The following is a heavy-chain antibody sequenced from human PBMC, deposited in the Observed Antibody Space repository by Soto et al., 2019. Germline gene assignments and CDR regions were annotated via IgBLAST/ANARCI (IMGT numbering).Heavy chain of an antibody. D-gene: IGHD3-10*01. CDR3: ARGVSLWFGDLSIDY. V-gene: IGHV1-3*01. CDR2: INAGNGYT. CDR1: GYTFTTSA. J-gene: IGHJ4*02. Sequence: ASVKVSCKASGYTFTTSAMHWVRQAPGQRLEWLGYINAGNGYTRYSQSFQGRVTITRDTSATTVYMELSSLRFEDKAVYYCARGVSLWFGDLSIDYWGQGTLVTVSS.